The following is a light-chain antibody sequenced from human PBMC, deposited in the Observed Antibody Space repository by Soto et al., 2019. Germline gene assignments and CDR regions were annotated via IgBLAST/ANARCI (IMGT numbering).Light chain of an antibody. CDR2: DVS. CDR1: SSDVGGYNY. CDR3: CSYAGTSYV. J-gene: IGLJ1*01. Sequence: QSALTQPRSVSGSPGQSVTISCTGTSSDVGGYNYVSWYQQHPGKAPKLMIYDVSKRPSGVPDRFSGSKSGNTASLTISGLQDEDAADYYCCSYAGTSYVFGTGTKLTVL. V-gene: IGLV2-11*01.